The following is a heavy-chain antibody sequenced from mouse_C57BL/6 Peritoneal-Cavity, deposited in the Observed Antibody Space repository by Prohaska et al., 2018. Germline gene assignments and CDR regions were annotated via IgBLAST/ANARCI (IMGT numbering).Heavy chain of an antibody. D-gene: IGHD1-1*01. CDR2: IYPGDGDT. CDR3: AREYYYGSSYNFDV. CDR1: GYAFSSSW. Sequence: ASLKISCKASGYAFSSSWMTWVKQTPGTGLEWIGRIYPGDGDTNYNVKFKGKATLTADKSSSTAYMQLSSLTSEDSAVYFCAREYYYGSSYNFDVWGTGTMVTVSS. J-gene: IGHJ1*03. V-gene: IGHV1-82*01.